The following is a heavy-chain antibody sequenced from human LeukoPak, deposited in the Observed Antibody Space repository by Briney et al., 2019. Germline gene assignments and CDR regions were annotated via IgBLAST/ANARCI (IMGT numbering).Heavy chain of an antibody. Sequence: EASVKVSCKASGYTFNRYGMNWVRQAPGQGLEWMGWINPNSGGTNYAQKFQGRVTMTRDTSINTAYMELSRLRSDDTAVYYCAGDMVRGVILRRVLEYWGQGTLVTVSS. CDR1: GYTFNRYG. V-gene: IGHV1-2*02. J-gene: IGHJ4*02. CDR2: INPNSGGT. D-gene: IGHD3-10*01. CDR3: AGDMVRGVILRRVLEY.